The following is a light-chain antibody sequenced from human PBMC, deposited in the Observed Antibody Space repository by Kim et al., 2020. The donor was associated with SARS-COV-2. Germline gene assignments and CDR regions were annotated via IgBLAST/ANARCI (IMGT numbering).Light chain of an antibody. CDR1: SNNVGNQG. CDR3: SAWDSSLNVWV. CDR2: RNN. V-gene: IGLV10-54*04. Sequence: QTATLTCTGNSNNVGNQGAAWLQQHQGHPPKLLSYRNNNRPSGISERFSASRSGDTASLTITGLQPEDETDYYCSAWDSSLNVWVFGRGTQLTVL. J-gene: IGLJ3*02.